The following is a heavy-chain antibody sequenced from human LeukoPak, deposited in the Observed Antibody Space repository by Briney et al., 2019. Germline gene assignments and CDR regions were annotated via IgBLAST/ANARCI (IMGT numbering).Heavy chain of an antibody. J-gene: IGHJ3*02. V-gene: IGHV6-1*01. CDR1: GDSVSSNTAV. CDR3: ARDTGAAISTFDI. CDR2: TYYRSQWYS. D-gene: IGHD2-2*02. Sequence: SQTLSLTCAISGDSVSSNTAVWAWIRQSPSAGLELLGRTYYRSQWYSDYAASVRSRININPDTSKNQFSLQLNSLTPEDTAMYYCARDTGAAISTFDIWGQGTMVTVSS.